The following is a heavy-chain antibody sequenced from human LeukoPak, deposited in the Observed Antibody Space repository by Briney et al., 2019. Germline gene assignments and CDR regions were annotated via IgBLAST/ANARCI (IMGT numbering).Heavy chain of an antibody. CDR1: GFTFSSYW. Sequence: GGSLRLSCAASGFTFSSYWMSWVRQAPGKGLEWVANIKQDGSEKYYVVSVKGRFTISRDNAKNSLYLQMNSLRAEDTAVYYCASVLWFGELLPLFDYWGQGTLVTVSS. CDR3: ASVLWFGELLPLFDY. D-gene: IGHD3-10*01. V-gene: IGHV3-7*01. J-gene: IGHJ4*02. CDR2: IKQDGSEK.